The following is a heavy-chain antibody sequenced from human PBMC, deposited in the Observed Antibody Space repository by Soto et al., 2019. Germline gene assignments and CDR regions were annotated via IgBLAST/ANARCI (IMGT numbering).Heavy chain of an antibody. CDR1: GFTFSSYG. D-gene: IGHD2-2*01. CDR3: ARSPIGYCISTSCWKNYFDY. CDR2: IWYDGSNK. Sequence: PGGSLRLSCAASGFTFSSYGMHWVRQAPGKGLEWVAVIWYDGSNKYYADSVKGRFTISRDNSKNTLYLQMNSLRAEDTAVYYCARSPIGYCISTSCWKNYFDYWGQGTLVTAPQ. V-gene: IGHV3-33*01. J-gene: IGHJ4*02.